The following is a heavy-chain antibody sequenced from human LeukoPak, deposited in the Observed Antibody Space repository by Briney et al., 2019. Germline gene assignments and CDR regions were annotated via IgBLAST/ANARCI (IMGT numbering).Heavy chain of an antibody. J-gene: IGHJ4*02. V-gene: IGHV3-48*02. CDR3: ARDSSDVRDDYGDF. D-gene: IGHD3-10*01. CDR2: ISSSSSTI. Sequence: GGSLRLSCAASGFTFSSYSMNWVRQAPGKALEWVSYISSSSSTIYYADSVKGRFTISRDNAKNSLYLQMNSLRDEDTAVYYCARDSSDVRDDYGDFWGQGTLVTVSS. CDR1: GFTFSSYS.